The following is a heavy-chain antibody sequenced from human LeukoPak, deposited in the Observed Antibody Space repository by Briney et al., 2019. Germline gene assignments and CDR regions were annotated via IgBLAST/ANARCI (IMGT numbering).Heavy chain of an antibody. CDR1: GFTVSSNY. D-gene: IGHD6-19*01. CDR2: IYSGGST. J-gene: IGHJ5*02. CDR3: ARGTTGAGWFDP. Sequence: GGSLRLSCAASGFTVSSNYMSWVRQAPGKGLEWVSVIYSGGSTYYADSVKGRFTISRDNSKNTLYLRMNSLRAEDTAVYYCARGTTGAGWFDPWGQGTLVTVSS. V-gene: IGHV3-53*01.